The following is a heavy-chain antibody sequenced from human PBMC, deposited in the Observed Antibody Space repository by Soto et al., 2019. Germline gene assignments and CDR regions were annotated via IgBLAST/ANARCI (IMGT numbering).Heavy chain of an antibody. CDR3: AREPATGKPEGVDF. CDR2: INPNSGGT. Sequence: QVQLVQSGAEVKKPGASVKVSCKASGYTFSDYYIHWVRQAPGQGLEWMGWINPNSGGTKYAPKFQGGVHKARDKSIPPAHMELSKPRFGDTGVYFWAREPATGKPEGVDFWGQGTLVTVSS. V-gene: IGHV1-2*02. J-gene: IGHJ4*02. D-gene: IGHD1-1*01. CDR1: GYTFSDYY.